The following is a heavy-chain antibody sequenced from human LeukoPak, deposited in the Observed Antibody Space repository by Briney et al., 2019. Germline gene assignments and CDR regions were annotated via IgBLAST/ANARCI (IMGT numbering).Heavy chain of an antibody. D-gene: IGHD6-13*01. CDR1: GFTFTSFG. V-gene: IGHV1-18*01. Sequence: GASVKVSCKTSGFTFTSFGVSWVRQAPGQGLEWMGWISAYNGNTNYAQNLQGRVTMTTDASTSTVYMELRSLRSDDTAMYYCGRWRESSSCPPGYLQHWGQGTLVIVSS. CDR2: ISAYNGNT. CDR3: GRWRESSSCPPGYLQH. J-gene: IGHJ1*01.